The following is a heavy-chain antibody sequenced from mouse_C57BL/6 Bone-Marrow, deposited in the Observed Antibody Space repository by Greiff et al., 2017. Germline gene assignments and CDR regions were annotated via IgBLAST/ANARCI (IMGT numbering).Heavy chain of an antibody. CDR1: GFTFSSYA. D-gene: IGHD2-3*01. J-gene: IGHJ4*01. Sequence: EVMLVESGGGLVKPGGSLKLSCAASGFTFSSYAMSWVRQTPEKRLEWVATISDGGSYTYYPDNVKGRFTISRDNAKNNLYLQMSHLKSEDTAMYYCARGDGYYRMDYWGQGTSVTVSS. CDR2: ISDGGSYT. V-gene: IGHV5-4*03. CDR3: ARGDGYYRMDY.